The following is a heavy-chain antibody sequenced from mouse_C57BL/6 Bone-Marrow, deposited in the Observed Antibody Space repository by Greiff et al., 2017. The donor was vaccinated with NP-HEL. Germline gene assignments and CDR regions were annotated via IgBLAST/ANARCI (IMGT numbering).Heavy chain of an antibody. Sequence: QVQLQQPGAELVKPGASVKMSCKASGYTFTSYWITWVKQRPGQGLEWIGDIYPGSGSTNYNEKFKSKATLTVDTSSSTAYMQLSSLTSEDSAVYYCARSGDYGNSRYAMDDWGQGTSVTVSS. J-gene: IGHJ4*01. CDR1: GYTFTSYW. D-gene: IGHD2-1*01. CDR2: IYPGSGST. CDR3: ARSGDYGNSRYAMDD. V-gene: IGHV1-55*01.